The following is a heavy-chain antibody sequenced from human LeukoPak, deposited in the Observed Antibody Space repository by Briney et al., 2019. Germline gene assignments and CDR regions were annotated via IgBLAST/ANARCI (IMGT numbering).Heavy chain of an antibody. J-gene: IGHJ6*03. D-gene: IGHD5-12*01. CDR1: GFTYSSYW. Sequence: GGSLTLFCAASGFTYSSYWMHWVRQAPGKGLVCVSRNNSDGSSTSYADSVKGRFTISRDNAKNTLYLQMNSLRAEDTAVYYCAKDTVKVTTIRRVPHYMDVWGKGTTVTISS. CDR3: AKDTVKVTTIRRVPHYMDV. V-gene: IGHV3-74*01. CDR2: NNSDGSST.